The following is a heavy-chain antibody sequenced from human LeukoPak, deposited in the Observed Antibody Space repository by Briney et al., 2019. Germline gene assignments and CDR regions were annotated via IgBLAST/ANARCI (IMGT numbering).Heavy chain of an antibody. D-gene: IGHD3-22*01. CDR1: GFTFSSYG. CDR2: IWYDGSNK. J-gene: IGHJ4*02. CDR3: ARESSLVRPNYYDSSGYLFLFDY. Sequence: GGSLRLSCAASGFTFSSYGMLWVRQAPGKGLEWVAVIWYDGSNKYYADSVKGRFTISRDNSKNTLYLQMNSLRAEDTAVYYCARESSLVRPNYYDSSGYLFLFDYWGQGTLVTVSS. V-gene: IGHV3-33*01.